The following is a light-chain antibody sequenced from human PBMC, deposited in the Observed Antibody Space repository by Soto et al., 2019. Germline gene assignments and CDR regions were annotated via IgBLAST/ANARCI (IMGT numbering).Light chain of an antibody. CDR1: SSNIGSNT. J-gene: IGLJ2*01. CDR2: SND. V-gene: IGLV1-44*01. Sequence: QSVLTQPPSASGTPGQRGTISCYGSSSNIGSNTVNWYQQVPGTAPKLLIYSNDQRSSGVPDRFSGSKSGTSASLAISGLHSEDEADYYCSAWDDSLTGWVFGGGTKVTVL. CDR3: SAWDDSLTGWV.